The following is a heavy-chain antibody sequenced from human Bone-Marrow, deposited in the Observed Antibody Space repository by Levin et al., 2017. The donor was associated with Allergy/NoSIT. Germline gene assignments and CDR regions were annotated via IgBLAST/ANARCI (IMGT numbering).Heavy chain of an antibody. Sequence: WASVKVSCKVSGYTLTELSMHWVRQAPGKGLEWMGGFNPEDGETIFAQKFQGRVTVTEDTSTDTAYMELSSLRSEDTAVYYCATGRTYNSNYRYYWGQGTLVTVSS. J-gene: IGHJ4*02. CDR3: ATGRTYNSNYRYY. CDR1: GYTLTELS. CDR2: FNPEDGET. V-gene: IGHV1-24*01. D-gene: IGHD1-7*01.